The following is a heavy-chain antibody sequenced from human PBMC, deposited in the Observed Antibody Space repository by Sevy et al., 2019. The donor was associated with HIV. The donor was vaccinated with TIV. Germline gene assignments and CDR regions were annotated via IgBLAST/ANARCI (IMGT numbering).Heavy chain of an antibody. CDR3: ARLESGIAAAGTWVDY. D-gene: IGHD6-13*01. CDR2: IYYSGST. Sequence: SETLSLTCTVSGGSISSSSYYWGWIRQPPGKGLEWIGSIYYSGSTYYNPSLKSRVTISVDTSMNQFSLKLSSVTAADTAVYYCARLESGIAAAGTWVDYWGQGTLVTVSS. J-gene: IGHJ4*02. CDR1: GGSISSSSYY. V-gene: IGHV4-39*01.